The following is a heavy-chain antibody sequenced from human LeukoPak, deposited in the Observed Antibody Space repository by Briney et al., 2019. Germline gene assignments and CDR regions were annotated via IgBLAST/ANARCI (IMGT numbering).Heavy chain of an antibody. D-gene: IGHD2-2*01. CDR3: ARDVPYCSSTSCYYYYYYGMDV. CDR1: GFTFSSYS. CDR2: ISSSSSYI. J-gene: IGHJ6*02. V-gene: IGHV3-21*01. Sequence: GGSLRLSCAASGFTFSSYSMNWVRQAPGKGLEWVSSISSSSSYIYYADSVKGRFTISRDNAKNSLYLQMSSLRAEDTAVYYCARDVPYCSSTSCYYYYYYGMDVWGQGTTVTVSS.